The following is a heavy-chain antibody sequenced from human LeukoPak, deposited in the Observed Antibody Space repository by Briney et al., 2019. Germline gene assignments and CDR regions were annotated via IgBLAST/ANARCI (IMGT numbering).Heavy chain of an antibody. CDR2: IYPAESET. CDR3: ARLLGSGSYFFTAPLDF. D-gene: IGHD3-10*01. Sequence: GESPKISCQGSGYTFPTYWIAWVRQMPGRGLEWMGVIYPAESETTYSPAFQGQVTFSADTSISTAYLQWSSLKASDTAMYYCARLLGSGSYFFTAPLDFWGQGTLVTVSS. V-gene: IGHV5-51*01. CDR1: GYTFPTYW. J-gene: IGHJ4*02.